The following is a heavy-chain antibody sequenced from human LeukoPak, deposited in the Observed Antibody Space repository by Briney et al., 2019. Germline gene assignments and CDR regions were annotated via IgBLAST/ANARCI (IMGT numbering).Heavy chain of an antibody. V-gene: IGHV3-48*03. Sequence: GGSLRLSCAASGFTFSSYEMNWVRQAPGKGLEWVSYISSSGSTIYYADSVKGRFTISRDNAKNSLYLQMNSLRAGDTAVYYCAREGRGDSVDYWGQGTLVTVSS. CDR2: ISSSGSTI. D-gene: IGHD4-17*01. CDR1: GFTFSSYE. J-gene: IGHJ4*02. CDR3: AREGRGDSVDY.